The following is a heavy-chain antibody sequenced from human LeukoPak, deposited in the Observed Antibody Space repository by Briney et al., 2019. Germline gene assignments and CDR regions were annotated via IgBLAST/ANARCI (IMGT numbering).Heavy chain of an antibody. CDR3: ARAVTSYYYYMDV. Sequence: ASVKVSCKASGYTFTGYYMHWVRQAPGQGLEWMGRINPNSGGTNYAQKFQGRVTMTRDTSISTAYMELSRLRSEDTAVYYCARAVTSYYYYMDVWGKGTTVTVSS. CDR1: GYTFTGYY. D-gene: IGHD2-21*02. J-gene: IGHJ6*03. V-gene: IGHV1-2*06. CDR2: INPNSGGT.